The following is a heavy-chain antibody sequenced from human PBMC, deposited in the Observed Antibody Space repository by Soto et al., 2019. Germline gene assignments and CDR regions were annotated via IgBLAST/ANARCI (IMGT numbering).Heavy chain of an antibody. CDR1: GGSFSGSY. Sequence: SETLSLTCAVYGGSFSGSYWSWIRQPPGKGLEWIGEINHSGSTNYNPSLKSRVTISVDTSKNQFSLKLSSVTAADTAVYYCARNHYDYVWGSYRPLGFDYWGQGTLVTV. D-gene: IGHD3-16*02. CDR2: INHSGST. V-gene: IGHV4-34*01. CDR3: ARNHYDYVWGSYRPLGFDY. J-gene: IGHJ4*02.